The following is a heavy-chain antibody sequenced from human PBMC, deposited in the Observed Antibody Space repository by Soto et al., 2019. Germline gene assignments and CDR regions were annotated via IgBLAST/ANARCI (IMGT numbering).Heavy chain of an antibody. CDR2: ISSSSSYI. J-gene: IGHJ4*01. Sequence: GGSLRLSCAASGFTFSSYSMNWVRQAPGKGLEWVSSISSSSSYIYYADSVKGRFTISRDNAKNSLYLQMSSLRADDTAVYFCVRGMNPLFGGQGTLVTVSS. CDR3: VRGMNPLF. V-gene: IGHV3-21*01. CDR1: GFTFSSYS.